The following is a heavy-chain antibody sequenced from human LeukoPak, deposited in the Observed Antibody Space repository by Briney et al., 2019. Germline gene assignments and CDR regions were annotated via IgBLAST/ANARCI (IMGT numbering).Heavy chain of an antibody. Sequence: SVKVSCKASGYAFTSYGISWVRQAPGQGLEWMGGIIPIFGTANYAQKFQGRVTITADESTSTAYMELSSLRSEDTAVYYCARGRESIAALSPPEHWFDPWGQGTLVTVSS. CDR1: GYAFTSYG. CDR2: IIPIFGTA. CDR3: ARGRESIAALSPPEHWFDP. V-gene: IGHV1-69*13. J-gene: IGHJ5*02. D-gene: IGHD6-6*01.